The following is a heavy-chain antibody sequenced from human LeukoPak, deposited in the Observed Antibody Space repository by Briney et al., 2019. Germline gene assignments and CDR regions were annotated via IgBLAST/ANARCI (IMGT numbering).Heavy chain of an antibody. D-gene: IGHD5-18*01. J-gene: IGHJ6*02. CDR2: ISWNSGSI. CDR3: AKAAMVDNYYYGMDV. V-gene: IGHV3-9*01. CDR1: GFTFDDYA. Sequence: QPGRSLRLSCAASGFTFDDYAMHWVRHAPGKGLEWVSGISWNSGSIGYADSVKGRFTISRDNAKNSLYLQMNSLRAEDTALYYCAKAAMVDNYYYGMDVWGQGTTVTVSS.